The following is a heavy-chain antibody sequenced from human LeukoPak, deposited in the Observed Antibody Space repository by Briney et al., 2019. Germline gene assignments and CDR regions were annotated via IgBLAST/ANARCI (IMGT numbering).Heavy chain of an antibody. CDR1: GFTFSSYA. Sequence: GRSLRLSCAASGFTFSSYAMHWVRQAPGKGLEGVAVISYDGSNKYYADSVKGRFTISRDNSKNTLYLQLNSLRAEDTAVHYCARWYYDSSGYYRYWGQGTLVTVPS. CDR2: ISYDGSNK. V-gene: IGHV3-30*04. J-gene: IGHJ4*02. D-gene: IGHD3-22*01. CDR3: ARWYYDSSGYYRY.